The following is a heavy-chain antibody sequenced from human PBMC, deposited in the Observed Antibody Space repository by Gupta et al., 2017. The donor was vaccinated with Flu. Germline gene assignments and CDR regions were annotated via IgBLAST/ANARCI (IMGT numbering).Heavy chain of an antibody. CDR3: ARGHWAN. J-gene: IGHJ4*02. V-gene: IGHV3-48*03. Sequence: EVQLVESGGGLVLPGGSLPLSCAASGFTLSSYDMSWVRQAPGRGLEWVSFISSSAVTYDGDPVRGRFTSSRDNAKNSLYLQMSGLRDEDTAVYYCARGHWANWGQGTLVTVSS. CDR1: GFTLSSYD. CDR2: ISSSAVT. D-gene: IGHD3-16*01.